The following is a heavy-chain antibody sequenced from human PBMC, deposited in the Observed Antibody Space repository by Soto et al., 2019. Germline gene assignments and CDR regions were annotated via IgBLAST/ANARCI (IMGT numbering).Heavy chain of an antibody. V-gene: IGHV4-59*01. CDR3: ARRHGCNFDY. CDR2: IYYSGST. J-gene: IGHJ4*02. Sequence: QVQLQESGPGLVKPSETLSLTCTVSGGSISSYYWSWIRPPPGKGLEWIGYIYYSGSTNYNPSLKSRVTISVDTSKNQFSLKLSSVTAADTAVYYCARRHGCNFDYWGQGTLVTVSS. D-gene: IGHD2-15*01. CDR1: GGSISSYY.